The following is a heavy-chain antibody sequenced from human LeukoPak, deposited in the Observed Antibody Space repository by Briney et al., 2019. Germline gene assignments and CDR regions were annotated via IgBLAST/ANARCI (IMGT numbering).Heavy chain of an antibody. CDR3: ARGAKGYWYFDL. V-gene: IGHV3-74*01. Sequence: GGSLRLSCAASGFTFSSYWMHWVRQAPGKGLVWVSRVNVDGSTYYADSVEGRFTVSRDNAENTLYLQVNSLGDEDTAVYYCARGAKGYWYFDLWGRGTLVTVSS. CDR2: VNVDGST. CDR1: GFTFSSYW. J-gene: IGHJ2*01.